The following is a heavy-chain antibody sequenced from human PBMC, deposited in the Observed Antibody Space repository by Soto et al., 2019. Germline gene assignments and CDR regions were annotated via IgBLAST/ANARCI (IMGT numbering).Heavy chain of an antibody. CDR2: VYATGTT. J-gene: IGHJ5*02. V-gene: IGHV4-4*07. D-gene: IGHD6-19*01. CDR1: EGYRSNFD. CDR3: VRDGSRSRSAWFAP. Sequence: SVAEGYRSNFDGSRIRKKACTGLEWMGRVYATGTTDYNPSLRSRVAMSVDISKKTFSLRLRSVTGGDSGVYYCVRDGSRSRSAWFAPWGHGTLVTVSS.